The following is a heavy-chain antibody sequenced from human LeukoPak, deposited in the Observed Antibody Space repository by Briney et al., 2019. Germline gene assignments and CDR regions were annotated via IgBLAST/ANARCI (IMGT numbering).Heavy chain of an antibody. D-gene: IGHD6-19*01. CDR2: VYHSGLT. J-gene: IGHJ5*02. Sequence: PSQTLSLTCTVSGGSISGADYYWSWIRQPPGKGLEWIGYVYHSGLTYYNPSLKSRLAISVDTSKNQFSLKLSSVTAADTAVYYCARHLIPASRWLGWFDPWGQGTLVTVSS. CDR1: GGSISGADYY. CDR3: ARHLIPASRWLGWFDP. V-gene: IGHV4-30-4*01.